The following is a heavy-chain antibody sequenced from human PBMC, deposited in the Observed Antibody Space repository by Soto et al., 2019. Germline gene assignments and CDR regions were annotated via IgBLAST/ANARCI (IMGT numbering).Heavy chain of an antibody. J-gene: IGHJ4*02. CDR1: GYTFTSYD. V-gene: IGHV1-2*04. D-gene: IGHD3-10*01. CDR2: IKPNSGGT. CDR3: ARAHYGSGRPIDY. Sequence: ASVKVSCKASGYTFTSYDINWVRQAPGQGLEWMGWIKPNSGGTNYAQKFQGWVNMTRDTSISTAFMELSRLRSDDTAVYYCARAHYGSGRPIDYWGQGTLVTVSS.